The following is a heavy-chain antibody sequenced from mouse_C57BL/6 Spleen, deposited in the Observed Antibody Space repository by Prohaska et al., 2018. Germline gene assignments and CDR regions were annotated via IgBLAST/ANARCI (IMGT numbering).Heavy chain of an antibody. Sequence: QVQLQQPGAELVKPGASVKLSCKASGYTFTSYWMQWVKQRPGQGLEWIGEIDPSDSYNNYNQKFKGKATLTVDTSSSTVYMQLSSLTSEDSAVYYCARFDYWGQCTTLTVSA. CDR3: ARFDY. CDR2: IDPSDSYN. CDR1: GYTFTSYW. V-gene: IGHV1-50*01. J-gene: IGHJ2*01.